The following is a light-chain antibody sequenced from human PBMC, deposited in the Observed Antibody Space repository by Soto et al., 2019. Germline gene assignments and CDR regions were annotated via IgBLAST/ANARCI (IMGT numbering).Light chain of an antibody. CDR1: SSDVGNYNY. Sequence: QSVLTQPASVSGSPGQSITISCTGTSSDVGNYNYVSWYQQHPAKAPKLMIFEVSNRPSGISSRFSGSKSGNTASLTISGLQAEDEADYYCGSYTRSSTYVFGNGTKVTV. J-gene: IGLJ1*01. CDR2: EVS. V-gene: IGLV2-14*01. CDR3: GSYTRSSTYV.